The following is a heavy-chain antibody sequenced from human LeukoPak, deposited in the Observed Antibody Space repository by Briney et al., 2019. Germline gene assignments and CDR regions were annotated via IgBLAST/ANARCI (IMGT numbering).Heavy chain of an antibody. CDR2: IIPIFGTA. CDR1: GGTFSSYA. CDR3: AKDSVSREYCSGGSCYPYYFDY. J-gene: IGHJ4*02. D-gene: IGHD2-15*01. Sequence: ASVKVSCKASGGTFSSYAISWVRQAPGQGLEWMGGIIPIFGTANYAQKFQGRVTITADESTSTAYMELSSLRSEDTAVYYCAKDSVSREYCSGGSCYPYYFDYWGQGTLVTVSS. V-gene: IGHV1-69*13.